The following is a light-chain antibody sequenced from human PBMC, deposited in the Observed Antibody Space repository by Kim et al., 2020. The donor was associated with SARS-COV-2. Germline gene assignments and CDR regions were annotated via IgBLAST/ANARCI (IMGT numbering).Light chain of an antibody. CDR2: AAS. J-gene: IGKJ2*01. CDR3: QQYDKWPPAYT. CDR1: EDVKSI. Sequence: PRERAILSSRASEDVKSILAWYQQNPGQAPRLLIYAASTRATGIPGRFSGGASETEFTLTISSLLSEDSAVYYCQQYDKWPPAYTFGQGTKVDIK. V-gene: IGKV3-15*01.